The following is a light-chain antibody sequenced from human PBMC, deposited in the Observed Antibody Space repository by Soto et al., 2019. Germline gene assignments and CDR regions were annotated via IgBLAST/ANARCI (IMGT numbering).Light chain of an antibody. J-gene: IGKJ4*01. V-gene: IGKV3-15*01. CDR2: RAS. CDR3: QQYNSWPRAT. Sequence: VMTQSPAILSLSPGERATLSCRASESITSNLAWYQQKPGQAPRLLLFRASTRATGFPARFSGSGSGTEFNLTISRLQSEDFAVYYCQQYNSWPRATFGGGTTMEIK. CDR1: ESITSN.